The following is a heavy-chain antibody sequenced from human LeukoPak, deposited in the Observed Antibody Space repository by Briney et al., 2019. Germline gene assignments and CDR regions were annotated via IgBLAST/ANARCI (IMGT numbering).Heavy chain of an antibody. Sequence: GGSLRLSCAASGFTVSSNYMNWVRQAPGKGLEWVSVIFSGGSTYYADSVKGRFTISRDNSKNTLYLQMNSLRVEDTAVYYCARDSEQQLVLGAFDIWGQGTMVTVSS. CDR2: IFSGGST. J-gene: IGHJ3*02. D-gene: IGHD6-13*01. CDR3: ARDSEQQLVLGAFDI. CDR1: GFTVSSNY. V-gene: IGHV3-53*01.